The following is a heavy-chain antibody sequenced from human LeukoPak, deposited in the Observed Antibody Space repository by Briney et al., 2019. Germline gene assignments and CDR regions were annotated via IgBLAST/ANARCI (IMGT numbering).Heavy chain of an antibody. CDR3: ARGNGDYPLPYYYYMDV. CDR1: GFTVSSNY. Sequence: GGSLRLSCAASGFTVSSNYMNWVRQAPGKGLEWVSSISSGSSYIYYADSVKGRFTISRDNAKRSLYLQMNSLRAEDTAVYYCARGNGDYPLPYYYYMDVWGKGTTVTISS. D-gene: IGHD4-17*01. J-gene: IGHJ6*03. V-gene: IGHV3-21*04. CDR2: ISSGSSYI.